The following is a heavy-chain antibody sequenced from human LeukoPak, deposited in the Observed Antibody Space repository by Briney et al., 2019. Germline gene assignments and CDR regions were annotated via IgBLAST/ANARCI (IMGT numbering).Heavy chain of an antibody. CDR2: INPNSGGT. CDR3: AREKYQLLFHYMDV. Sequence: ASVKVSCKASGYTFTDYYMHWVRQAPGQGLEWMGWINPNSGGTNYAQKFQGRVTMTRDTSISTAYMELSRLRSDDTAVYYCAREKYQLLFHYMDVWGKGTTVTVSS. J-gene: IGHJ6*03. D-gene: IGHD2-2*01. CDR1: GYTFTDYY. V-gene: IGHV1-2*02.